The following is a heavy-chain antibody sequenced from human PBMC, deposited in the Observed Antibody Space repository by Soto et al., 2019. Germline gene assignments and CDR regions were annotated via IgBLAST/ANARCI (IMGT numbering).Heavy chain of an antibody. V-gene: IGHV4-59*01. CDR3: ARGEGSFDY. D-gene: IGHD3-10*01. Sequence: LSLTRTVSGGSISSYYWSWIRQPPGKGLEWNGYIYYSGSTNYNPSLKSRVPISVDTSQNQFSLKLSSVTAADAAVYYCARGEGSFDYWGQGTLVTVSS. CDR1: GGSISSYY. CDR2: IYYSGST. J-gene: IGHJ4*02.